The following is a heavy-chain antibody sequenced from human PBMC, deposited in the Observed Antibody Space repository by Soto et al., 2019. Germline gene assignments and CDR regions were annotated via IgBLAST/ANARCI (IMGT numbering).Heavy chain of an antibody. Sequence: QVQLQESGPGLVKPSETLSLTCSVSGASINNYYWSWTRQPPGKGLEWIGYIYYNGITNYNPSLQRRVTIAVDTTNTQFSLKLRSLNAADTAVYYFARWNERSDYWGQGTLVTVSS. V-gene: IGHV4-59*08. CDR3: ARWNERSDY. J-gene: IGHJ4*02. D-gene: IGHD1-1*01. CDR1: GASINNYY. CDR2: IYYNGIT.